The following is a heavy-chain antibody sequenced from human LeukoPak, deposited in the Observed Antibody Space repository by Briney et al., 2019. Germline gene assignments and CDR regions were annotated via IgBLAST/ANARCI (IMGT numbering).Heavy chain of an antibody. CDR2: IIPILGIA. CDR3: AKEMATMYYYYGMDV. Sequence: SVKVSRKASGGTFSSYAINWVRQAPGQGLEWMGRIIPILGIANYAQKFQGRVTITADKSTSTAYMELSSLRSEDTAVYYCAKEMATMYYYYGMDVWGQGTTVTVSS. CDR1: GGTFSSYA. D-gene: IGHD5-24*01. V-gene: IGHV1-69*04. J-gene: IGHJ6*02.